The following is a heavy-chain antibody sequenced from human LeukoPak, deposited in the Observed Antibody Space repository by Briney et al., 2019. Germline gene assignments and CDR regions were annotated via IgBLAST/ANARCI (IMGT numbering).Heavy chain of an antibody. J-gene: IGHJ3*01. CDR1: GFIVSKNY. D-gene: IGHD2-21*02. CDR2: IYSSGIT. CDR3: ARDRVVTTTEDGFDV. V-gene: IGHV3-53*01. Sequence: GGSLRLSCAASGFIVSKNYMSWVRQAPGKGLEWVSVIYSSGITYYADSVKGRFTISRDNSKNTLYLQMNSLRAEDTAVYYCARDRVVTTTEDGFDVWGRGTMVTVSS.